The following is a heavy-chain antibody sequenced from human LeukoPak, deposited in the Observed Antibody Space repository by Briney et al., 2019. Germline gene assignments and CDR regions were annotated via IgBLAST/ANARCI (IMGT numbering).Heavy chain of an antibody. CDR3: ARGKSVTTLLNWFDP. J-gene: IGHJ5*02. D-gene: IGHD4-17*01. V-gene: IGHV1-18*01. CDR1: GYTFNKYS. Sequence: ASVKVSCKTSGYTFNKYSITWVRQAPGQGLEWMGWISVYNDNTNYAQSLQGRGTMTTDTSTSTAYMELRSLRSDDTAVYYCARGKSVTTLLNWFDPWGQGTLVIVSS. CDR2: ISVYNDNT.